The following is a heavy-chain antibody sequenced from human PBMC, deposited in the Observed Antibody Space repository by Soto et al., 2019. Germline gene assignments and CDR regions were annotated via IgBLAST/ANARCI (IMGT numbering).Heavy chain of an antibody. J-gene: IGHJ4*02. CDR2: ISAYNGNT. D-gene: IGHD2-15*01. CDR1: GYTFTSYG. V-gene: IGHV1-18*01. CDR3: ARDLTRGSGGSCYGY. Sequence: GASVKVSCKASGYTFTSYGISWVRQAPGQGLEWMGWISAYNGNTNYAQKLQGRVTMTTDTSTSTAYMELRSLRSDDTAVYYCARDLTRGSGGSCYGYWGQGTLVTVSS.